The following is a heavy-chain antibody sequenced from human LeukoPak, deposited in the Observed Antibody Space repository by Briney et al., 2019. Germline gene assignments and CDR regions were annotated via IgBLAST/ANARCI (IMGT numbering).Heavy chain of an antibody. CDR1: GFTFRDYA. J-gene: IGHJ4*02. CDR3: VKGSQVVYSPSFDY. CDR2: VGTNGIST. D-gene: IGHD2-2*01. V-gene: IGHV3-64D*06. Sequence: PGGSLRLSCSASGFTFRDYAMHWVHRAPGKGLEYVSAVGTNGISTYYADSVRGRFTISRDNTENTLFLQMSSLRADDTAVYYCVKGSQVVYSPSFDYWGQGILVTVSS.